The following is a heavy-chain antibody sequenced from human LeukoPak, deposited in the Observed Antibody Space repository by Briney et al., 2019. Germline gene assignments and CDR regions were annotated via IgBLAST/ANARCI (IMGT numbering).Heavy chain of an antibody. CDR2: IYYSGST. CDR1: GGSISSYY. V-gene: IGHV4-59*01. D-gene: IGHD3-10*01. Sequence: SETLSLTCIVSGGSISSYYWSWIRQPPGKGLEWIGYIYYSGSTNYNPPLKSRVTISVDTSKNQFSLKLSSVTAADTAVYYCARDGSGSYYKPSNDAFDIWGQGTMVTVSS. CDR3: ARDGSGSYYKPSNDAFDI. J-gene: IGHJ3*02.